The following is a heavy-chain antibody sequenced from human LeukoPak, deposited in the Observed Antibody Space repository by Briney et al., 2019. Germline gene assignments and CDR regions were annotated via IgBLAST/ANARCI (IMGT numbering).Heavy chain of an antibody. V-gene: IGHV4-4*02. D-gene: IGHD3-22*01. J-gene: IGHJ3*02. CDR2: IYHSGST. CDR3: ARGRFPAYYYDSSGLYM. CDR1: GGSISSSNW. Sequence: SETLSLTCAVSGGSISSSNWWSWVRQPPGKGLEWIGEIYHSGSTNYNPSLKSRVTISVDKSKNQFSLKLSSVTAADTAVYYCARGRFPAYYYDSSGLYMWGQGTMVTVSS.